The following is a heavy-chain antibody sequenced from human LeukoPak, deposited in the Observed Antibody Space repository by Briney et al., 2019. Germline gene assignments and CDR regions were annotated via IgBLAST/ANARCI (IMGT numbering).Heavy chain of an antibody. J-gene: IGHJ5*02. D-gene: IGHD6-13*01. CDR3: AKDSPYSSSWYERSGWFDP. CDR1: GFTFGRSP. CDR2: ISDDGYTT. Sequence: PGGSLRLSCVASGFTFGRSPMTWVRQGPGKGLEWVSSISDDGYTTYYADSVKGRFTVSRDNSRDTLYLQMNSLRAEDTAVYYCAKDSPYSSSWYERSGWFDPWGQGTLVTVSS. V-gene: IGHV3-23*01.